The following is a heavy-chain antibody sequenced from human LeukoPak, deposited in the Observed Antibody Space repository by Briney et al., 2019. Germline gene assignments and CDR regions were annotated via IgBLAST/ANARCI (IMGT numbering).Heavy chain of an antibody. CDR3: ARDRWLVLGGDY. V-gene: IGHV3-30*03. J-gene: IGHJ4*02. CDR2: ISYDGSNK. Sequence: PGRSLRLSCAASGCIFSTYGMHGVRQAPGKGLEWVAVISYDGSNKYYADSVKGRFTISRDNSKNTLYLQMNSLRVEDTAVYYCARDRWLVLGGDYWGQGTLVTVSS. CDR1: GCIFSTYG. D-gene: IGHD6-19*01.